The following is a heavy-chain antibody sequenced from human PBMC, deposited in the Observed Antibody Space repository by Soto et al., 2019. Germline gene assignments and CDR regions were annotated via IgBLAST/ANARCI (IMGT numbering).Heavy chain of an antibody. CDR1: GFTFSTHG. CDR3: ARESLRCSGGSCYSSRWFDP. CDR2: LDGSGGAT. Sequence: EVQLLESGGGLVQPGGSLRLSCAASGFTFSTHGMTWVRQAPGKGLEWVSALDGSGGATYYADSVKGRFTISRDNSKNTLYLQMNSLRAEDTAVYYCARESLRCSGGSCYSSRWFDPWGQGTLVTVSS. V-gene: IGHV3-23*01. D-gene: IGHD2-15*01. J-gene: IGHJ5*02.